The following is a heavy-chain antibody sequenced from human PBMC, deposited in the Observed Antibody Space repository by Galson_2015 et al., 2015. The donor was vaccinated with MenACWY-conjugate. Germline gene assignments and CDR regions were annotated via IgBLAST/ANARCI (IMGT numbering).Heavy chain of an antibody. Sequence: QSGAEVKKPGESLKISCMGSGYSFTNYWIAWVRQMPGKGLEWVGLIDPVNSNIRYSPSFQGQVTISADESISTAYLQWSSLQASDTAMYYCARHPPGGRGMDVWGQGTTVTVSS. J-gene: IGHJ6*02. D-gene: IGHD1-26*01. CDR1: GYSFTNYW. CDR2: IDPVNSNI. V-gene: IGHV5-51*01. CDR3: ARHPPGGRGMDV.